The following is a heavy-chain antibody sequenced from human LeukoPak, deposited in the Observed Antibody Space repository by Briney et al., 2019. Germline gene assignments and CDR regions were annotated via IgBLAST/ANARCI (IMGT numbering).Heavy chain of an antibody. D-gene: IGHD1-26*01. CDR2: IYYSGST. Sequence: PSETLSLTCTVSGGSISSYYWSWIRQPPGKGLEWIGYIYYSGSTNYNPSLKSRVTISVDTSKNQFSLKLSSVTAADTAVYYCARFQWELLYFDYWGQGTLVTVSS. V-gene: IGHV4-59*01. CDR3: ARFQWELLYFDY. CDR1: GGSISSYY. J-gene: IGHJ4*02.